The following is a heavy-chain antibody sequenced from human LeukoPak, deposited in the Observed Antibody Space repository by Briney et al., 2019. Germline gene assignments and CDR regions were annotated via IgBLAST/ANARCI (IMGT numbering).Heavy chain of an antibody. CDR3: AGKLRYSRNFDY. CDR2: INHSGST. J-gene: IGHJ4*02. Sequence: SETLSLTCAVYGGSFSGYYWSWIRQPPGKGLEWIGEINHSGSTNYNPSLKSRVTISVDTSKNQFSLKLSSVTAADTAVYYCAGKLRYSRNFDYWGQGTLVTVSS. V-gene: IGHV4-34*01. CDR1: GGSFSGYY. D-gene: IGHD3-9*01.